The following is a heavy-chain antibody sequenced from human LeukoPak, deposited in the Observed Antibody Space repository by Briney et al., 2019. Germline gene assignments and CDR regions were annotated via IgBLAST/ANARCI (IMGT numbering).Heavy chain of an antibody. J-gene: IGHJ5*02. CDR3: ARVYSMDIVDL. CDR2: IYYSGST. V-gene: IGHV4-59*08. CDR1: GGSISSYY. D-gene: IGHD2-2*03. Sequence: PSETLSLTCTVSGGSISSYYWSWIRQPPGKGLEWIGYIYYSGSTNYNPSLKSRVTISVDTSKNQFSLKLSSVTAADTAVYYCARVYSMDIVDLWGQGSLVTVSS.